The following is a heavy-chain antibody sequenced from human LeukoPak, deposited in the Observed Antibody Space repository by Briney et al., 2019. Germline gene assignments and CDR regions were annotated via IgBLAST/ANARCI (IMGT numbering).Heavy chain of an antibody. CDR2: ISGSGGST. CDR1: GFTFSSYA. J-gene: IGHJ3*02. Sequence: QCGGSLRLSCAASGFTFSSYAMSWVRQAPGKGLERVSAISGSGGSTYYADSVKGRFTISRDNAKNSLYLQMNSLRAEDTAVYYCARGGRLRYSSSWFIGGAFDIWGQGTMVTVSS. V-gene: IGHV3-23*01. CDR3: ARGGRLRYSSSWFIGGAFDI. D-gene: IGHD6-13*01.